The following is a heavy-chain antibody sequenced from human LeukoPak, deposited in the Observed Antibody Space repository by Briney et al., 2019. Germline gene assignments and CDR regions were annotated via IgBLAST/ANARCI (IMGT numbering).Heavy chain of an antibody. V-gene: IGHV3-13*04. J-gene: IGHJ4*02. D-gene: IGHD3-10*01. CDR1: GFSSSNYD. CDR3: ARGVPGGLDY. Sequence: PGGSLRLSCAASGFSSSNYDMHWVRQVTGKGLEWVSGIGSGGDTNYLGSVKGRFTISRENAKNSLYLQMNSLRAGDTAVYFCARGVPGGLDYWGQGTLVTVSS. CDR2: IGSGGDT.